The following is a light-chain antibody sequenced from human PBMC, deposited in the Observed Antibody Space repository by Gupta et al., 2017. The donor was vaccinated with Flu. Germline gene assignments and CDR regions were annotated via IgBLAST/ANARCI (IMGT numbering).Light chain of an antibody. CDR3: QQRSNFFT. CDR2: DAS. V-gene: IGKV3-11*01. J-gene: IGKJ3*01. Sequence: IVLTQSPATLSLSPGERATLSCRASQSVSSYLAWYQQKPGQAPRLLIYDASNRATGIPARFSGSGSGTDFTLTISSLEPEDFAVYYGQQRSNFFTFGPGTKVDIK. CDR1: QSVSSY.